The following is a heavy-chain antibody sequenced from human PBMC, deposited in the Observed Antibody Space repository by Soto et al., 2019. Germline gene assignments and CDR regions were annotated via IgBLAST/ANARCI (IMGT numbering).Heavy chain of an antibody. CDR2: ISYIGSA. CDR1: GGSISSYY. V-gene: IGHV4-59*08. D-gene: IGHD2-2*01. CDR3: GLYCSSASCKVDY. Sequence: QVHLQESGPGLVKPSETLSLTCTVSGGSISSYYWSWIRQPPGKGLEWIGYISYIGSANYNPSLKSRVTISGDTSKIQFSLKLTSVTAADTAVYFCGLYCSSASCKVDYWGQGTLVTVSS. J-gene: IGHJ4*02.